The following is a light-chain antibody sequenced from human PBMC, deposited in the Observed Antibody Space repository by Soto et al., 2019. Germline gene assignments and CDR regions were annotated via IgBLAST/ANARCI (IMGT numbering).Light chain of an antibody. J-gene: IGLJ3*02. V-gene: IGLV1-44*01. CDR3: AAWDDSLNGRGV. CDR1: SSNIGSNT. Sequence: QSVLTQPPSASGTPGQRVTISCSGSSSNIGSNTVNWYQQLQGTAPKLLIYSNNQRPSGVPDRFSGSRSGTSASLAISGLQSEDDGDYYCAAWDDSLNGRGVFGGGTKVTVL. CDR2: SNN.